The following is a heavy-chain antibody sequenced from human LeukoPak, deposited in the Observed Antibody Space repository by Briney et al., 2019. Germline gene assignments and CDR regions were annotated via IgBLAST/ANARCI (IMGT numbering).Heavy chain of an antibody. CDR1: GFTFSSYG. J-gene: IGHJ4*02. D-gene: IGHD3-9*01. V-gene: IGHV3-30*02. CDR2: IRYDGSNK. Sequence: GGSLRLSCAASGFTFSSYGMHWVRQAPGKGLEWVAFIRYDGSNKYYADSVKGRFTISRDNSKNTLYLQMNSLRAEDTAVYYCAKEEINRYEMLIGSDSWGQGTLVTVSS. CDR3: AKEEINRYEMLIGSDS.